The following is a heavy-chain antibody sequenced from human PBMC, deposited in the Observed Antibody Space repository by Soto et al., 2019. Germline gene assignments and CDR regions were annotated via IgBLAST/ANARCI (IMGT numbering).Heavy chain of an antibody. CDR2: LIPIFGTA. D-gene: IGHD5-18*01. Sequence: SVKVSCKASGGTFSSYAISWGRPAPGQGLEWMGGLIPIFGTANYAQKFQGRVTITADESTSTAYMELSSLRSEDTAVYYCAREYSYGLSDGFDISGQGTMVTVSS. CDR1: GGTFSSYA. CDR3: AREYSYGLSDGFDI. V-gene: IGHV1-69*13. J-gene: IGHJ3*02.